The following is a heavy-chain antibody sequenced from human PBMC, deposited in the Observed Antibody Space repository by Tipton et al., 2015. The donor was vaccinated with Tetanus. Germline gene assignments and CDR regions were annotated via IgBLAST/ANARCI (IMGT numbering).Heavy chain of an antibody. CDR1: GASLSDYY. Sequence: GLVKPSETLSLTCAVYGASLSDYYWSWIRQAPGKGLEWIGEINHSGNTNHNPSLKSRVTLSVDTSKNQFSLKLASVTAADTAVYFCARANFDFSKKGPFDSWGQGILVIVSA. J-gene: IGHJ4*02. CDR2: INHSGNT. V-gene: IGHV4-34*01. CDR3: ARANFDFSKKGPFDS. D-gene: IGHD3-3*01.